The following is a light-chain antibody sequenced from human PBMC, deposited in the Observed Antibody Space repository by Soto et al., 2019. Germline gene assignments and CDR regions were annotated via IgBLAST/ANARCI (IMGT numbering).Light chain of an antibody. CDR1: SSNIGSNY. J-gene: IGLJ3*02. CDR3: AAWDDSLSGPV. V-gene: IGLV1-47*01. Sequence: QLVLTQPPSASGTPGQRVTIYCSGSSSNIGSNYVYWYQQLPGTAPKLLIYRNNQRPSGVPDRFSGSKSGTSASLAISGLRSEDEADYYCAAWDDSLSGPVFGGGTKLTVL. CDR2: RNN.